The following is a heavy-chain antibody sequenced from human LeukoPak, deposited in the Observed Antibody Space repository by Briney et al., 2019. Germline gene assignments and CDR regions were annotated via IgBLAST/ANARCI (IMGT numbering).Heavy chain of an antibody. CDR1: GGSFSGYY. J-gene: IGHJ4*02. Sequence: SETLSLTCAVYGGSFSGYYWSWIRQPPGKGLEWIGEINHSGSTNYNPSLKSRVTISVDTSKNQFSLKLSSVTAADTAVYYCAKVNYDSSGYYDYWGQGTLVTVSS. D-gene: IGHD3-22*01. CDR2: INHSGST. V-gene: IGHV4-34*01. CDR3: AKVNYDSSGYYDY.